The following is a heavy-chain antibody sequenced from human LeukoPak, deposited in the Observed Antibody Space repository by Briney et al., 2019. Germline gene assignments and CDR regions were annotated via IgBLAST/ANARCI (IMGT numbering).Heavy chain of an antibody. V-gene: IGHV1-2*02. D-gene: IGHD5-12*01. CDR2: INPNSGGT. Sequence: GPSVKVSCKASGYTFTGYYMHCVRQAPGQGLEWIGGINPNSGGTNYTQNFQGRVTMNRDPSITTAYMQLSGLGADDTAVYYCARVGVWYSGYGPIDYWGQGTLVTVSS. CDR1: GYTFTGYY. CDR3: ARVGVWYSGYGPIDY. J-gene: IGHJ4*03.